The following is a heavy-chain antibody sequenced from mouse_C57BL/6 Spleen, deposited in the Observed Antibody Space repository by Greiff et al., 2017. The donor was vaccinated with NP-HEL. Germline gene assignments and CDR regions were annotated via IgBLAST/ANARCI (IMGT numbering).Heavy chain of an antibody. CDR1: GFTFSSYA. CDR2: ISDGGSYT. Sequence: EVQVVESGGGLVKPGGSLKLSCAASGFTFSSYATSWVRQTPEKRLEWVATISDGGSYTYYPDNVKGRFTISRDNAKNNLYLQMSHLKSEDTAMYYCAREGYYGSPWFAYWGQGTLVTVSA. D-gene: IGHD1-1*01. CDR3: AREGYYGSPWFAY. V-gene: IGHV5-4*01. J-gene: IGHJ3*01.